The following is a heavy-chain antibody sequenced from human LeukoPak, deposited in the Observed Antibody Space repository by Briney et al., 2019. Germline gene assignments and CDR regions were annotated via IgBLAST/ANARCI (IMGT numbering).Heavy chain of an antibody. CDR3: AKFSGYCSGTSCYVPFDY. CDR2: ISNSGGST. D-gene: IGHD2-2*03. V-gene: IGHV3-23*01. J-gene: IGHJ4*02. Sequence: PGGSLRLSCAASGFTFSSYAMSWVRQAPGKGLEWVSGISNSGGSTYYADSVKGRFTISRDNSKNTLYLQMNNLRAEDTAVYYCAKFSGYCSGTSCYVPFDYWGQGTLVTVSS. CDR1: GFTFSSYA.